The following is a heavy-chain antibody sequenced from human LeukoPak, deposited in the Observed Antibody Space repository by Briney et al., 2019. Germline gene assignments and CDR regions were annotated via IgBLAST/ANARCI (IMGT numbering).Heavy chain of an antibody. D-gene: IGHD1-26*01. CDR2: ISWDGGST. J-gene: IGHJ4*02. V-gene: IGHV3-43D*03. CDR3: AKGRGSYGFDY. Sequence: GGSLRLSCAASGFTFDGYAMHWVRQAPGKGLEWVSLISWDGGSTYYADSVKGRFTISRDNSKNSLYLQMNSLRAEDTALYYCAKGRGSYGFDYWGQGTLVTVSS. CDR1: GFTFDGYA.